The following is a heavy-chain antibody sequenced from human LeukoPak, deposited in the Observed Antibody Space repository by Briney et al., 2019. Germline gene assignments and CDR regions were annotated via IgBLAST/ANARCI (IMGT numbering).Heavy chain of an antibody. CDR2: INQGGRES. Sequence: GGSLRLSCAASGFTFSNYWMSWVRQAPGKGLEWVANINQGGRESYYVDSVEGRFTISRDNAKNSLYLQMNSLRAEDTAQYYCARAATTGTVDYWGQGTLVTVSS. CDR3: ARAATTGTVDY. D-gene: IGHD6-13*01. J-gene: IGHJ4*02. V-gene: IGHV3-7*01. CDR1: GFTFSNYW.